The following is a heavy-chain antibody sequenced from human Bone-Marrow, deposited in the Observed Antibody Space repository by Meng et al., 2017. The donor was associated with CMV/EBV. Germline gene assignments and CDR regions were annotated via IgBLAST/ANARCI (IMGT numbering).Heavy chain of an antibody. D-gene: IGHD5-12*01. Sequence: ASVKVSCKASGYTFTSYYMHWVRQAPGQGLEWMGIINPSGGSTSYAQKFQGRVTMTRDTSISTGYMELSRLRSDDTAVYYCAREGYITMFDPWGQGTLVTVSS. J-gene: IGHJ5*02. CDR3: AREGYITMFDP. CDR2: INPSGGST. CDR1: GYTFTSYY. V-gene: IGHV1-46*01.